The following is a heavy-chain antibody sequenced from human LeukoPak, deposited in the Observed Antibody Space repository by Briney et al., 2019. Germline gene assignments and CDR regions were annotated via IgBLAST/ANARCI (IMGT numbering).Heavy chain of an antibody. V-gene: IGHV3-48*02. Sequence: GGSLRLSCAASGFTFSTYSMNWVRQAPGQGLEWVSYISSGSSSISYADSVKGRFTISRDNAKNSLYLQMNSLRDEDTAVYYCARVRWASYYFEYWGQGTLVTVSS. CDR2: ISSGSSSI. J-gene: IGHJ4*02. CDR3: ARVRWASYYFEY. D-gene: IGHD4-23*01. CDR1: GFTFSTYS.